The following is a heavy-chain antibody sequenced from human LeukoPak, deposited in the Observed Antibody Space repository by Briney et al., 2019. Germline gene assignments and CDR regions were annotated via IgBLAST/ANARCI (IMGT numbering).Heavy chain of an antibody. Sequence: GGSLRLSCAASGMMFSNFGMHWVRQAPGKGLEWVAFIRYDGSSKNYADSVKGRFTISRDNSKNTLYVQMTSLRPDDTAVYFCANGAMPTSANALHIGDYWGQGTLVTVTS. CDR1: GMMFSNFG. V-gene: IGHV3-30*02. CDR2: IRYDGSSK. D-gene: IGHD2-2*01. CDR3: ANGAMPTSANALHIGDY. J-gene: IGHJ4*02.